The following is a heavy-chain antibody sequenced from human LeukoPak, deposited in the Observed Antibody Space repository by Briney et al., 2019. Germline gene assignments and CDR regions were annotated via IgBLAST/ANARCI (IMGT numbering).Heavy chain of an antibody. V-gene: IGHV4-61*02. CDR2: IYTSGST. D-gene: IGHD4-17*01. CDR1: GGSISSASYY. J-gene: IGHJ5*02. CDR3: ARRYGDYGYGWFDP. Sequence: SQTLSLTCTVSGGSISSASYYWSWIRQPAGKGLEWIGRIYTSGSTNYNPSLKSRVTISIDTSKNQFSLKLSSVTAADTAVYYCARRYGDYGYGWFDPWGQGTLVTASS.